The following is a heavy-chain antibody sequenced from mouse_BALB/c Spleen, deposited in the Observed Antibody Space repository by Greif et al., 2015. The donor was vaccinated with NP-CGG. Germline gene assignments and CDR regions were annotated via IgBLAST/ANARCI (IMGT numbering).Heavy chain of an antibody. V-gene: IGHV5-9-1*01. J-gene: IGHJ1*01. D-gene: IGHD3-2*02. CDR3: ARQADGYFDV. Sequence: EVMLVESGGGLVKPGGSLKLSCAASGFTFSSYAMSWVRQTPEKRLEWVATISSGGSYTYYPDSVKGRFTISRDNAKNTLYLQMSSLRSEDTAVYYCARQADGYFDVWGAGTTVTVSS. CDR2: ISSGGSYT. CDR1: GFTFSSYA.